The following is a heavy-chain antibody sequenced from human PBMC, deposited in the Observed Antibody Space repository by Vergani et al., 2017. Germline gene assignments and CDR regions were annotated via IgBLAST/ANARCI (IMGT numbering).Heavy chain of an antibody. CDR3: ARVGDGFLECSLSFDI. CDR2: IIPLFGTA. V-gene: IGHV1-69*01. CDR1: GGTFSSYA. J-gene: IGHJ3*02. Sequence: QVQLVQSGAEVKKPGSSVKVSCKASGGTFSSYAISWVRQAPGQGLEWMGGIIPLFGTANYAQKFQGRVTITADESTSTAYMELSSLRSEDTAVYYCARVGDGFLECSLSFDIWGQGTMVTVSS. D-gene: IGHD3-3*01.